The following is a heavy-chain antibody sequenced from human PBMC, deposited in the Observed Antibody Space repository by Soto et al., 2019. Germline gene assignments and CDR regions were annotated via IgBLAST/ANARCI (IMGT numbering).Heavy chain of an antibody. J-gene: IGHJ6*02. CDR3: ARDLAGIVLLDV. Sequence: TLSLTCGISGDSIACNSAASNWIRQSSSRGLEWLGRTYYRSKWYNDYAVSVKSRITINPDTSKNQFSLQLNSVTPEDTAVYYCARDLAGIVLLDVWGQGTTVTVSS. CDR2: TYYRSKWYN. V-gene: IGHV6-1*01. CDR1: GDSIACNSAA. D-gene: IGHD2-15*01.